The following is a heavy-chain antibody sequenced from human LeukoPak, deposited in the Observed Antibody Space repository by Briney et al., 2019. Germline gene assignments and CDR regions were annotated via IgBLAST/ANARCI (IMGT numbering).Heavy chain of an antibody. CDR1: GYSFTSYW. V-gene: IGHV5-51*01. Sequence: GESLKISCKGSGYSFTSYWIGWVRQMPGKGLEWMGIIYPGDSDTRYNPSSQGQVTISADKSISTAYLQWSSLKASDTAIYYCARGGVGPGDIVVVATAPFNCWGQGTLVTVSS. J-gene: IGHJ4*02. CDR3: ARGGVGPGDIVVVATAPFNC. CDR2: IYPGDSDT. D-gene: IGHD2-15*01.